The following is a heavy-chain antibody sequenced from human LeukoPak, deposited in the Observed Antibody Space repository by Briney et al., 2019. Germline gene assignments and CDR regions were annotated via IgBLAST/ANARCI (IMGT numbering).Heavy chain of an antibody. CDR2: IIPILGIA. CDR3: ARYCSGGSCYPFNNWFDP. V-gene: IGHV1-69*04. Sequence: GASVKVSCKSYGYTFTSYGISWVRQPPGQGLEWMGRIIPILGIANYAQKFQGIVTITADKSTSTAYMELSSLRSEDTAVYYCARYCSGGSCYPFNNWFDPWGQGTLVTVSS. D-gene: IGHD2-15*01. CDR1: GYTFTSYG. J-gene: IGHJ5*02.